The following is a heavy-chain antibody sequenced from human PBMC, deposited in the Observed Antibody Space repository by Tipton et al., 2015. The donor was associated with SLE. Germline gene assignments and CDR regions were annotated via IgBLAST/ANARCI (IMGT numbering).Heavy chain of an antibody. CDR2: ISSSGSTI. D-gene: IGHD3-3*01. CDR3: ARAAFGVVILTYYFDY. V-gene: IGHV3-11*04. CDR1: GFTFSDYY. Sequence: SLRLSCAASGFTFSDYYMSWIRQATGKGLEWVAYISSSGSTIYYADSVKGRFTISRDNAKNSLYLQMNSLRAEDTAVYYCARAAFGVVILTYYFDYWGQGTLVTVSS. J-gene: IGHJ4*02.